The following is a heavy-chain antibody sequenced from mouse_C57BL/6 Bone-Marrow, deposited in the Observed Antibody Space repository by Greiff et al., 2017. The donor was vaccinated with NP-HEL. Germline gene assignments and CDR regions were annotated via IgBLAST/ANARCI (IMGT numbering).Heavy chain of an antibody. J-gene: IGHJ4*01. Sequence: EVQLVESGGGLVQSGRSLRLSCATSGFTFSDFYMEWVRQAPGKGLEWIAASRNKANDYTTEYSASVKGRFIVSRDTSQSILYLQMNALRAEDTAIYYCARGPPTIVTHYYAMDYWGQGTSVTVSS. V-gene: IGHV7-1*01. CDR2: SRNKANDYTT. CDR3: ARGPPTIVTHYYAMDY. CDR1: GFTFSDFY. D-gene: IGHD2-5*01.